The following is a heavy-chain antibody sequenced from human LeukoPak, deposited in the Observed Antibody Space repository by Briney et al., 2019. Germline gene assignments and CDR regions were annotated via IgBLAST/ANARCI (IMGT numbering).Heavy chain of an antibody. Sequence: SETLSLTCTVSGGSISSSSYYWGWIRQPPGKGLEWIGSIHYTGSAYYNPSLKSRVTISVDTSMKHFSLKLSSVTAADTAVYYCARHKVLDIWGQGTMVTVSS. D-gene: IGHD3-10*01. CDR3: ARHKVLDI. CDR2: IHYTGSA. CDR1: GGSISSSSYY. J-gene: IGHJ3*02. V-gene: IGHV4-39*01.